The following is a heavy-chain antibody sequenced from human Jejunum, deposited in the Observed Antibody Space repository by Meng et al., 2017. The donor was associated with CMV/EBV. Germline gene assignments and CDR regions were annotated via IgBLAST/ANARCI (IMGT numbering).Heavy chain of an antibody. D-gene: IGHD6-13*01. CDR1: FSRPSSGVG. J-gene: IGHJ5*02. Sequence: FSRPSSGVGVCWIRQPPGHALDWLALIYWDDDKRYNPSLRTRLTITRDTSNNQVVLTMTNMDPVDTATYYCARSGGSTWYRENNWFDPWGQGTLVTVSS. CDR3: ARSGGSTWYRENNWFDP. V-gene: IGHV2-5*02. CDR2: IYWDDDK.